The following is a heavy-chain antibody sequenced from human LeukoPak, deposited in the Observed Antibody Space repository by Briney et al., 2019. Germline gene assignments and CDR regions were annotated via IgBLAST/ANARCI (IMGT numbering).Heavy chain of an antibody. J-gene: IGHJ3*02. V-gene: IGHV3-30*04. Sequence: PGGSLRLSCAASGFTFSSYAMHWVRQAPGKGLEWVAVISYDGSNKYYADSVKGRFTISRDNSKNTLYLQMNSLRAEDTAVYYCAREPYSGSYLGAFDIWGQGTMVTVSS. D-gene: IGHD1-26*01. CDR1: GFTFSSYA. CDR3: AREPYSGSYLGAFDI. CDR2: ISYDGSNK.